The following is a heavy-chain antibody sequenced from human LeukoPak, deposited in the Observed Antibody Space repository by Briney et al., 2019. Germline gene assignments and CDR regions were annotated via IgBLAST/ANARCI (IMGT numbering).Heavy chain of an antibody. CDR1: GFTFSSYG. V-gene: IGHV3-30*02. Sequence: GGSLRLSCAASGFTFSSYGMHWVRQAPGKGLERVAFIRYDGSNKYYADSVKGRFTISRDNSKNTLYLQMNSLRAEDTAVYYCARDFEIVVVVAASVGMDVWGQGTTVTVSS. J-gene: IGHJ6*02. D-gene: IGHD2-15*01. CDR3: ARDFEIVVVVAASVGMDV. CDR2: IRYDGSNK.